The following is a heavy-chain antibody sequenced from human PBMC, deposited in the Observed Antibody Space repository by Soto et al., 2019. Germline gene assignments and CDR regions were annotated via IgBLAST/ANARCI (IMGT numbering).Heavy chain of an antibody. CDR1: GGTFSSYT. CDR2: IIPILGIA. CDR3: STVRYCYFSQGMDV. Sequence: QVQLVQSGAEVKKPGSSVKVSCKASGGTFSSYTISWVRQAPGQGLEWMGRIIPILGIANYAQKFQGRVPITADKSTSAADMELSSLGSKDTAVSYCSTVRYCYFSQGMDVWGRGATVTVSS. J-gene: IGHJ6*02. V-gene: IGHV1-69*02. D-gene: IGHD2-21*02.